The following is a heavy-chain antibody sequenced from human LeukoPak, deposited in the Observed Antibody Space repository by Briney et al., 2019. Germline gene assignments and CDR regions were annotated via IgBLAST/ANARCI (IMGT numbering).Heavy chain of an antibody. Sequence: PGGSLRLSCAASGFTFSDYYMSWICQAPGKGLEWVSYISSSGSTIYYADSVKGRFTISRDNAKNSLYLQMNSLRAEDTAVYYCARISATYFDAFDIWGQGTMVTVSS. CDR3: ARISATYFDAFDI. D-gene: IGHD3-10*01. CDR1: GFTFSDYY. V-gene: IGHV3-11*04. CDR2: ISSSGSTI. J-gene: IGHJ3*02.